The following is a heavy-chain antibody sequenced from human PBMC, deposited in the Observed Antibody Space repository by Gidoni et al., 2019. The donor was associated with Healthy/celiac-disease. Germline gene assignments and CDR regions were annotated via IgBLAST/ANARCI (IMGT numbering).Heavy chain of an antibody. CDR2: ISAYNGNT. CDR3: ARVPGISSSWYDFDY. J-gene: IGHJ4*02. V-gene: IGHV1-18*01. D-gene: IGHD6-13*01. Sequence: QFQLVQSGAEVKKPGASVKVSCTASGYTFTSYGISWVRQAPGQGLEWMGWISAYNGNTNYAQKLQGRVTMTTDTSTSTAYMELRSRRSDDTAVYYCARVPGISSSWYDFDYWGQGTLVTVSS. CDR1: GYTFTSYG.